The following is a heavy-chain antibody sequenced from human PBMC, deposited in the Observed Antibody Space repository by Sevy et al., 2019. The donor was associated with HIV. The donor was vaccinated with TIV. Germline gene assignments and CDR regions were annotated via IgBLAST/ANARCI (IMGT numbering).Heavy chain of an antibody. D-gene: IGHD3-10*01. Sequence: GGSLRLSCAATGFTFSQYGMEWVRQAPGKGLEWVAFIRYDGSTKYYADSVKGRFTISRDNSKNMLYLQMNSLRAEDTAVYYCAKDRVSGSYYSGDFDYWGQGTLVTVSS. CDR3: AKDRVSGSYYSGDFDY. CDR1: GFTFSQYG. J-gene: IGHJ4*02. CDR2: IRYDGSTK. V-gene: IGHV3-30*02.